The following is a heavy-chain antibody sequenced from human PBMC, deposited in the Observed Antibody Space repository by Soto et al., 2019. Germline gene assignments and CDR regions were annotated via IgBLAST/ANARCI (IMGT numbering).Heavy chain of an antibody. Sequence: QMPLVQSGPEVKKPGTSVKVSCKASGFTFTSSAMQWVRQARGQRLERIGWIVVGSGNTNYAQKSQERVTITRDMSTSTAYMELSSLRSEDTAVYYFAAALGTVTTMCIMDSFDICGQGTMVTVSS. D-gene: IGHD4-17*01. CDR1: GFTFTSSA. V-gene: IGHV1-58*02. CDR2: IVVGSGNT. CDR3: AAALGTVTTMCIMDSFDI. J-gene: IGHJ3*02.